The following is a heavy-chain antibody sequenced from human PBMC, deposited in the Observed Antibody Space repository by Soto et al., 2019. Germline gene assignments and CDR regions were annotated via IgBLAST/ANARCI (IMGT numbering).Heavy chain of an antibody. CDR1: GGSISSYY. CDR2: MYNSGST. CDR3: ASMGYHYGSGSYPLDY. D-gene: IGHD3-10*01. Sequence: QVQLQESGPGLVKPSETLSLTCTVSGGSISSYYWTWIRQPPGKGLEWIGFMYNSGSTHYNPSLKSRVTLSLGTSKTQFSRSLRSVTAADTAVYYCASMGYHYGSGSYPLDYWGQGTLVTVSS. J-gene: IGHJ4*02. V-gene: IGHV4-59*08.